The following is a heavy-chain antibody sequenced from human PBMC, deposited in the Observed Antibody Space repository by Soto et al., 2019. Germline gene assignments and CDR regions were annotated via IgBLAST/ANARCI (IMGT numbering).Heavy chain of an antibody. CDR2: ISGSGGST. D-gene: IGHD3-10*01. CDR3: AKDKSPLLWFGVPPHLYYFDY. V-gene: IGHV3-23*01. CDR1: GFTFSSYA. J-gene: IGHJ4*02. Sequence: PGGSLRLSCAASGFTFSSYAMSWVRQAPGKGLEWVSAISGSGGSTYYADSVKGRFTISRDNSKNTLYLQMNSLRAEDTAVYYCAKDKSPLLWFGVPPHLYYFDYWGQGTLVTVSS.